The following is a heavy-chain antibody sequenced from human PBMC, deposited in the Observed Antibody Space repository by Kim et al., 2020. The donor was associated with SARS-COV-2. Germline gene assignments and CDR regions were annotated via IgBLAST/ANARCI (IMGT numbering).Heavy chain of an antibody. V-gene: IGHV3-74*01. J-gene: IGHJ1*01. CDR2: IDIEGRAG. Sequence: GGSLRLSCVGSGFTFSSYWMHWVRQGPGKGLVGVSRIDIEGRAGNYVDSEKGRLTISRDKSKIILYLQMNNLRIADTAVYYCVRGSNDWTGFAYWGRGTLFTVSP. CDR1: GFTFSSYW. CDR3: VRGSNDWTGFAY. D-gene: IGHD3-9*01.